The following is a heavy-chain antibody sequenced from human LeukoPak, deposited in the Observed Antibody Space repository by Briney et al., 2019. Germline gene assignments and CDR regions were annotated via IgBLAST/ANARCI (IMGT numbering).Heavy chain of an antibody. CDR3: ARVKDGSYYFDY. J-gene: IGHJ4*02. D-gene: IGHD2-15*01. CDR2: IIPIFGTA. Sequence: GASVKVSCKASGGTFSSYAISWVRPAPGQGLEWMGGIIPIFGTANYAQKFQGRVTITADKSTSTAYMELSSLRSEDTAVYYCARVKDGSYYFDYWGQGTLVTVSS. CDR1: GGTFSSYA. V-gene: IGHV1-69*06.